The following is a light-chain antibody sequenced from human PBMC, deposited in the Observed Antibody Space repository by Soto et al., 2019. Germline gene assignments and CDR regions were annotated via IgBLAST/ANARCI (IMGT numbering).Light chain of an antibody. V-gene: IGKV3-15*01. CDR2: GAS. CDR3: QQDNNWPRT. CDR1: QSVSSN. Sequence: EIVMTQSPATLSVSPGERATLSCRASQSVSSNLAWYQQKPGQAPRLLIYGASTRATGIPARFSGSRSGTEFTLTISSLQSEDFAVYYCQQDNNWPRTVGQGTKVEIK. J-gene: IGKJ1*01.